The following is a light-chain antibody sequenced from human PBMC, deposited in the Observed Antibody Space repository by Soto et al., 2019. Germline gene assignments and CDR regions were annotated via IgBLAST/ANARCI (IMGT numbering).Light chain of an antibody. J-gene: IGKJ1*01. Sequence: DIQLTQSPAFLSASVGDRVTITCRASQGISTYLAWYQQKPGKAPTLLIYAAYTLQSGVPSRFSGSGSGTEFTLTISRLQPEDFATYYCQQLNTYPLTFGQGTKVEIK. CDR2: AAY. V-gene: IGKV1-9*01. CDR3: QQLNTYPLT. CDR1: QGISTY.